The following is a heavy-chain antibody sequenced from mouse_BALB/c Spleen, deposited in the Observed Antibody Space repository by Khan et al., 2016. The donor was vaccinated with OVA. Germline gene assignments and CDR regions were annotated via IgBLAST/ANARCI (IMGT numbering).Heavy chain of an antibody. CDR2: ITSSGST. D-gene: IGHD4-1*01. CDR3: ASELGRYYAMDY. CDR1: GYSITRDYA. V-gene: IGHV3-2*02. J-gene: IGHJ4*01. Sequence: EVELVESRPGLVKPSQSLSLTCTVTGYSITRDYAWNWIRQFPGNKLEWMGYITSSGSTNYNPSLKSRISITRDTSKNQFFLQLNSVTTEDTATYYCASELGRYYAMDYWGQGTSVTGSS.